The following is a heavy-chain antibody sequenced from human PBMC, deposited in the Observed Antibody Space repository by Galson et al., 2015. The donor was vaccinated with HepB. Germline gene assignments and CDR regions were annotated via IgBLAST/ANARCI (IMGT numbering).Heavy chain of an antibody. J-gene: IGHJ4*02. CDR1: GFTFSNAW. V-gene: IGHV3-15*01. CDR3: TTGPELERRSTTWGDY. D-gene: IGHD1-1*01. Sequence: SLRLSCAASGFTFSNAWMSWVRQAPGKGLEWVGRIKSKTDGGTTDYAAPVKGRFTISRDDSKNTLYLQMNSLKTEDTAVYYCTTGPELERRSTTWGDYWGQGTLVTVSS. CDR2: IKSKTDGGTT.